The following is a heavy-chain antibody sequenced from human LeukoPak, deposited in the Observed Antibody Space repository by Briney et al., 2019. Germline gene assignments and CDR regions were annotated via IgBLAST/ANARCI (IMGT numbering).Heavy chain of an antibody. J-gene: IGHJ4*02. CDR1: GFTFSSYG. D-gene: IGHD2-2*01. V-gene: IGHV3-30*18. CDR2: ISYDGSNK. CDR3: AKEWGSVLGYCSSTSCSFFDY. Sequence: GGSLRLSCAASGFTFSSYGMHWVRQAPGKGLEWVAVISYDGSNKYYADSVKGRFTISRDNSKNTLYLQMNSLRAEDTAVYYCAKEWGSVLGYCSSTSCSFFDYWGQGTLVTVPS.